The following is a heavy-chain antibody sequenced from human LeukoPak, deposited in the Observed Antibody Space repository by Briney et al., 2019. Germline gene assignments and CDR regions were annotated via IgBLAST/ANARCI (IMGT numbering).Heavy chain of an antibody. CDR3: ASVIAVAGLFDY. CDR1: GFTFSSYA. D-gene: IGHD6-19*01. V-gene: IGHV3-23*01. Sequence: TGGSLRLPCAASGFTFSSYAMSWVRQAPGKGLEWVSAISGSGGSTYYADSVKGRFTISRDNSKNTLYLQMNSLRAEDTAVYYCASVIAVAGLFDYWGQGTLVTVSS. J-gene: IGHJ4*02. CDR2: ISGSGGST.